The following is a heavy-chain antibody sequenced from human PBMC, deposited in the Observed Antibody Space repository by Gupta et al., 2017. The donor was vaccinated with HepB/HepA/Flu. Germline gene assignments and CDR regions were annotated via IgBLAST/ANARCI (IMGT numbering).Heavy chain of an antibody. D-gene: IGHD3-10*01. J-gene: IGHJ5*02. CDR2: ISGSGGGT. CDR1: GFSFSSYA. CDR3: AKGGYYDSGSYGWFDP. V-gene: IGHV3-23*01. Sequence: EVQLLESGGGLVQPGGSLRLSCAVSGFSFSSYAMSWVRQSPGKGLEWVSSISGSGGGTYYADSVKGRFTISRDNSKNTLYLQMNSLRAEDTAVYYCAKGGYYDSGSYGWFDPWGQGTLVTVSS.